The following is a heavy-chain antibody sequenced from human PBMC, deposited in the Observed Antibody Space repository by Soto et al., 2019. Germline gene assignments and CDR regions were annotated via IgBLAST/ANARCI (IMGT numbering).Heavy chain of an antibody. V-gene: IGHV3-21*01. CDR2: ISSSSSYI. J-gene: IGHJ3*02. CDR3: ARVGGGYQLLHAFDI. D-gene: IGHD2-2*01. Sequence: EVQVVESGGGLVKPGGSLRLSCAASGFTFSSYSMNWVRQAPGKGLAWVSSISSSSSYIYYADSVKGRFTISRDNAKNSLYLQMNSLRAEDTAVYYCARVGGGYQLLHAFDIWGQGTMVTVSS. CDR1: GFTFSSYS.